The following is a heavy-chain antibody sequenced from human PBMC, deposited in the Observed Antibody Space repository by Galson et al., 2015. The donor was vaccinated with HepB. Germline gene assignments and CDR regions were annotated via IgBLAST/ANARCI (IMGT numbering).Heavy chain of an antibody. V-gene: IGHV3-30*18. D-gene: IGHD4-17*01. J-gene: IGHJ4*02. CDR3: AKDRGYGDYYFDY. CDR1: GFTFSSYG. Sequence: SLRLSCAASGFTFSSYGMHWVRQAPGKGLEWVAVISYDGSNKYYADSVKGRFTISRDNSKNTLYLQMNSLRAEDTAVYYCAKDRGYGDYYFDYWGQGTLVTVSS. CDR2: ISYDGSNK.